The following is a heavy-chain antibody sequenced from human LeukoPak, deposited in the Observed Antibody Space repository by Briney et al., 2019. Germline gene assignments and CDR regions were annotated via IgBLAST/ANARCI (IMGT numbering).Heavy chain of an antibody. Sequence: ASVKVSCKASGYTFTSYYIHWVRQAPGQGLEWMGIINPSGGSTSYAQKFQGGVTMTRDTSTSTVYMELSSLRSEDTAVYYCAREGTTGSYGMDVWGQGTTVTVSS. J-gene: IGHJ6*02. D-gene: IGHD1-1*01. V-gene: IGHV1-46*01. CDR3: AREGTTGSYGMDV. CDR1: GYTFTSYY. CDR2: INPSGGST.